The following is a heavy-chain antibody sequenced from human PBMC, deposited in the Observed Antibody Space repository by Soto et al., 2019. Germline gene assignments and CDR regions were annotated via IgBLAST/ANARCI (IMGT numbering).Heavy chain of an antibody. J-gene: IGHJ4*01. CDR3: ARDPPSGKGGY. Sequence: ASVKVSCKASGYTFTDYYLHWVRQAPGQGLEWMGWINPNTGGTNYAQKFQGRVTMTWDTSITTAYMELSRLTSDDTAVYSCARDPPSGKGGYWGHGTLVTVSS. D-gene: IGHD3-10*01. V-gene: IGHV1-2*02. CDR1: GYTFTDYY. CDR2: INPNTGGT.